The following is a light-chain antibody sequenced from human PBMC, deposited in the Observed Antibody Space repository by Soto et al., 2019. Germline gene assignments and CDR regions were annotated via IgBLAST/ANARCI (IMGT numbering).Light chain of an antibody. V-gene: IGLV1-40*01. CDR2: GST. CDR1: SSNIGAGYD. CDR3: QSYDSSLGGNYV. J-gene: IGLJ1*01. Sequence: QSFLSQPPSMSGAPMRSVTISCTGSSSNIGAGYDAHWFQQVPGTAPKLLIYGSTNRPSGVPDRFSGSKSGTSASLAITGLQAEDEADYYCQSYDSSLGGNYVFGTGTKVTVL.